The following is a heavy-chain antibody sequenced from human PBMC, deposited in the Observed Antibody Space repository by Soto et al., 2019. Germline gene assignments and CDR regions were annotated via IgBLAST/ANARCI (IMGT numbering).Heavy chain of an antibody. J-gene: IGHJ6*02. CDR2: IYYSGST. CDR3: ARAQLWLVGMDV. V-gene: IGHV4-31*03. CDR1: GGSISSGGYY. D-gene: IGHD5-18*01. Sequence: QVQLQESGPGLVKPSQTLSLTCTVSGGSISSGGYYWSWIRQHPGKGLEWIGYIYYSGSTYYNPSLKSRXXIXVXXSKHQCSLKLSSVTAADTAVYYCARAQLWLVGMDVWGQGTTVTVSS.